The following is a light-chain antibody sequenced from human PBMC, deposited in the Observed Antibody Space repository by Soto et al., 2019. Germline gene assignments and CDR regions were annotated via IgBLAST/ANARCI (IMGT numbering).Light chain of an antibody. V-gene: IGKV3-20*01. CDR2: GAS. CDR3: QQYDNSPYT. CDR1: QSISSSY. Sequence: EIVLTQSPGTLSLSPGERATLSCRASQSISSSYLAWYQQKPGQAPRLLIYGASSRATGIPDRFSGSGSGTDFPLTISRLEPEDFAVYYCQQYDNSPYTFGQGTKLEIK. J-gene: IGKJ2*01.